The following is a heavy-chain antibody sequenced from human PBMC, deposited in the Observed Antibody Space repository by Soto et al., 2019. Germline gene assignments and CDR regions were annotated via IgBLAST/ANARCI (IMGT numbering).Heavy chain of an antibody. CDR2: INAGNGNT. J-gene: IGHJ4*02. Sequence: QVQLVQSGAEVKKPGASVKVSCKASGYTFTGYAIHWVRQAAGQRLEWMGWINAGNGNTKYSQKFQGRVTITRDTSASTAYMELSSLRSEDTAVYYCARGDYYDIHDYWGQGTLVTVSS. CDR1: GYTFTGYA. CDR3: ARGDYYDIHDY. V-gene: IGHV1-3*01. D-gene: IGHD3-22*01.